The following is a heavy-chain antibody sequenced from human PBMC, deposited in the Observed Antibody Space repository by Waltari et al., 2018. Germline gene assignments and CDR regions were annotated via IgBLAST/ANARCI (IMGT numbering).Heavy chain of an antibody. CDR3: ARESEGYGSGSRYYYYYGMDV. CDR1: GGTFSSYA. CDR2: IIPIFGTA. D-gene: IGHD3-10*01. V-gene: IGHV1-69*13. J-gene: IGHJ6*02. Sequence: QVQLVQSGAEVKKPGSSVKVSCKASGGTFSSYAISWVRQAPGQGLEWMGGIIPIFGTANYAQKCQGRVTITADESTSTAYMELSSLRSEDTAVYYCARESEGYGSGSRYYYYYGMDVWGQGTTVTVSS.